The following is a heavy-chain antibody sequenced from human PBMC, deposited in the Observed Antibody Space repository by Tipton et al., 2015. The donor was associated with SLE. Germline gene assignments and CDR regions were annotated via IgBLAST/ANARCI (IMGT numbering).Heavy chain of an antibody. Sequence: TLSLTCTVSGGSISSYYWSWIRQPPGKGLEWIGCIYYRGNTAYNTSLKSRVTMSVDTSKKQVSLKLSSVTAADTAVYYCARDQEMASGENRFDPWGQGTLVTVSS. CDR3: ARDQEMASGENRFDP. D-gene: IGHD5-24*01. CDR2: IYYRGNT. J-gene: IGHJ5*02. V-gene: IGHV4-59*01. CDR1: GGSISSYY.